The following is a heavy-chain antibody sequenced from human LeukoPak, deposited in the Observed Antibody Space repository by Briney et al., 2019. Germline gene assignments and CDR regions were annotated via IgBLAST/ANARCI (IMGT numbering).Heavy chain of an antibody. J-gene: IGHJ4*02. CDR1: GYSLTIDW. V-gene: IGHV5-51*07. CDR3: ASGIAARLSVRIDY. CDR2: IYPGDSDT. Sequence: KYGESLKISCKGSGYSLTIDWIGWVHQMPGKGLEWMGIIYPGDSDTRYSPSFQGQVTISADKSISTAYLQWSSLKASDTAMYYCASGIAARLSVRIDYWGQGTLVTVSS. D-gene: IGHD6-6*01.